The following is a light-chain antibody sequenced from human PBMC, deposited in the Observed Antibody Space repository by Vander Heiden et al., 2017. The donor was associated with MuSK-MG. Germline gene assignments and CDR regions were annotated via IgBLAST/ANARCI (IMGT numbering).Light chain of an antibody. CDR2: DAS. V-gene: IGKV3-11*01. CDR1: QSLSSY. J-gene: IGKJ5*01. Sequence: EIVSTQSPATLSLSPGERSTLSSRASQSLSSYLAWYQQKPCPARRLLIYDASNRATGIPARFSGSGSGTDFTRTIGSVEPEDFAVYYCQQRSNWAITVDPGTRLEIK. CDR3: QQRSNWAIT.